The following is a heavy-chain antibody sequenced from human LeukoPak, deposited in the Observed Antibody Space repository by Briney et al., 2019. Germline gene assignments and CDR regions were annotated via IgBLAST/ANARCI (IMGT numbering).Heavy chain of an antibody. V-gene: IGHV3-23*01. Sequence: GGSLRLSCAASGFTFSSYAMSWVRQAPGKGLEWVSGISGSGGSTYYADSVKGRFTISRDNSRNTLYLQLNDLRAEDTAIYYCAKAFGTNGYFQLPIDFWGQGTLVTVSS. CDR3: AKAFGTNGYFQLPIDF. D-gene: IGHD2-8*01. CDR1: GFTFSSYA. CDR2: ISGSGGST. J-gene: IGHJ4*02.